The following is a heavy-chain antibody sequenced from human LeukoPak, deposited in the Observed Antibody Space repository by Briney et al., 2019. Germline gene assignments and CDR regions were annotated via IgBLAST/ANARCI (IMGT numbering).Heavy chain of an antibody. Sequence: SETLSLTCTVSGGSISSSSYYWGWIRQPPGKGLEWIGSIYYSGSTYYNPSLKSRVTISVDTSKNQFSLKLSSVTAADTAVYYCARASITMIVVVTLDAFDIWGQGTMVTASS. CDR1: GGSISSSSYY. V-gene: IGHV4-39*07. CDR3: ARASITMIVVVTLDAFDI. CDR2: IYYSGST. J-gene: IGHJ3*02. D-gene: IGHD3-22*01.